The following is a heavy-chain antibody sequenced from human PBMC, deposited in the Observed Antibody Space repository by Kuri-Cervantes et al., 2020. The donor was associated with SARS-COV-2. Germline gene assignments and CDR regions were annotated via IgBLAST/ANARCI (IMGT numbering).Heavy chain of an antibody. CDR1: GFAFSSYG. D-gene: IGHD3-22*01. V-gene: IGHV3-30*02. CDR3: AKDPRGVVVITTLFDY. J-gene: IGHJ4*02. Sequence: LSLTCAASGFAFSSYGMHWVRQAPGKGLEWVAFIRYDGSNKYYADFVKGRFTISRDNSKNTLYLQMNSLRAEDTAVYYCAKDPRGVVVITTLFDYWGQGTLVTVSS. CDR2: IRYDGSNK.